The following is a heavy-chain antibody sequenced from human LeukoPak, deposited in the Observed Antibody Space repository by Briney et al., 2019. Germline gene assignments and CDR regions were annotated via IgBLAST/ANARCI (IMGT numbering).Heavy chain of an antibody. CDR1: GFTFSSYA. J-gene: IGHJ4*02. Sequence: GGSLRLSCAASGFTFSSYAMSWVRQAPGKGLEWVSAISGSGGSTYYADSVKGRFTISRDNSKNTLYLQMNSLRAEDTAVYYCAKSPSFTTFGVVIYFDYWGQGTLVTVSS. CDR2: ISGSGGST. D-gene: IGHD3-3*01. V-gene: IGHV3-23*01. CDR3: AKSPSFTTFGVVIYFDY.